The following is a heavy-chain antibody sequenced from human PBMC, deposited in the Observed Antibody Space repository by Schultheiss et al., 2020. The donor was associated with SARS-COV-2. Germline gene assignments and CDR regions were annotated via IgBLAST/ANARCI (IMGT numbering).Heavy chain of an antibody. Sequence: GGSLRLSCAASGFTFSDYYMSWIRQAPGKGLEWVSYISSSGSTIYYADSVKGRFTISRDNAKNSLYLQMNSLRAEDTAVYYCARARQYCSGGSCYVDFPTHFDYWGQGTLVTVSS. CDR2: ISSSGSTI. J-gene: IGHJ4*02. D-gene: IGHD2-15*01. V-gene: IGHV3-11*01. CDR1: GFTFSDYY. CDR3: ARARQYCSGGSCYVDFPTHFDY.